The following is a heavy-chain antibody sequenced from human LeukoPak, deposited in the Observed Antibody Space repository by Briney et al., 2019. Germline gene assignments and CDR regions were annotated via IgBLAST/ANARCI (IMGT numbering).Heavy chain of an antibody. D-gene: IGHD3-22*01. Sequence: ASVTVSCKASGYTFTGYFMHWVRQAPGQGLEWMGWINANSGDTKYAQKFQGRVTMTRDTSISTAYMELSRLRSDDTAMYYCAREISGYSDYWGQGTLVTVPS. V-gene: IGHV1-2*02. CDR1: GYTFTGYF. J-gene: IGHJ4*02. CDR2: INANSGDT. CDR3: AREISGYSDY.